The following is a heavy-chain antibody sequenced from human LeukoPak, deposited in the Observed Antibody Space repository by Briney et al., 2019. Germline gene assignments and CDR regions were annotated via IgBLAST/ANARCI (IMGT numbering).Heavy chain of an antibody. D-gene: IGHD6-19*01. J-gene: IGHJ4*02. Sequence: GRSLRLSCAASGFTFSSYGMHWVRQAPGKGLEWVAVISYDGSNKYYADSVKGRFTISRDNSKNTLYLQMNSLRAEDTAVYYCAREVFGIAVAGTLDYWGQGTLVTVSS. CDR3: AREVFGIAVAGTLDY. CDR2: ISYDGSNK. CDR1: GFTFSSYG. V-gene: IGHV3-30*19.